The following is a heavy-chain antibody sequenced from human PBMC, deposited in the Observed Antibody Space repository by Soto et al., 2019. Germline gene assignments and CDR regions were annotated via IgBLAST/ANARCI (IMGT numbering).Heavy chain of an antibody. CDR2: IFHTGST. D-gene: IGHD6-25*01. CDR3: ATLPRLDGMDV. J-gene: IGHJ6*02. Sequence: SETLSLTCAVSGYSISSGHSWGWIRQPPGKGLEWIGSIFHTGSTYYNPSLKSRVTLSVDTSKNQFSLKLSSVTAADTAVYFCATLPRLDGMDVWGQGTTVTVSS. CDR1: GYSISSGHS. V-gene: IGHV4-38-2*01.